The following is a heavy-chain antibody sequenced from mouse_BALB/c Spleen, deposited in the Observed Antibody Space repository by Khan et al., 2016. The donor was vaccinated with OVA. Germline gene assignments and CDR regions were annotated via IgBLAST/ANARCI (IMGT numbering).Heavy chain of an antibody. CDR2: IWGGGGT. V-gene: IGHV2-6-4*01. D-gene: IGHD2-14*01. Sequence: VKLLESGPGLVAPSQSLSITCTVSGFSLSRYNIHWVRQPPGKGLEWLGMIWGGGGTDYNSTIKSRLSISKDNSKSQVFLKMNSLQTDDTAMYYCARAYYRYDGYYAMDYWGQGTSVTVSS. J-gene: IGHJ4*01. CDR3: ARAYYRYDGYYAMDY. CDR1: GFSLSRYN.